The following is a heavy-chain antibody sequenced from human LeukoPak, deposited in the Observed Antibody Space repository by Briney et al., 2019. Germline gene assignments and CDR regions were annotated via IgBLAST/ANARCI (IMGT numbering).Heavy chain of an antibody. CDR1: GFTFSSYA. J-gene: IGHJ5*02. D-gene: IGHD2-2*01. CDR2: ISYDGSNK. Sequence: GGSLRLSCAASGFTFSSYAMHWVRQAPGKRLEWVAVISYDGSNKYYADSVKGRFTISRDNSKNTLYLQMNSLRAEDTAVYYCARDAVPAAISPNRINWFDPWGQGTLVTVSS. V-gene: IGHV3-30-3*01. CDR3: ARDAVPAAISPNRINWFDP.